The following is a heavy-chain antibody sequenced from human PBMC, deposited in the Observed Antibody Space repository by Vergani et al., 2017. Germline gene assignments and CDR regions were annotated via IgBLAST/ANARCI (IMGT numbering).Heavy chain of an antibody. Sequence: QVQLQESGPGLVKPSQTLSLTCTVPGGSISSGGYYWSWIRQHPGKGLEWIGYIYYSGSTYYNPSLKSRVTISVDTSKNQFSLKLSSVTAADTAVYYCSRIGKGGISVAGTWWGLDYWGQGTLVIVSS. CDR3: SRIGKGGISVAGTWWGLDY. CDR2: IYYSGST. J-gene: IGHJ4*02. D-gene: IGHD6-19*01. V-gene: IGHV4-31*03. CDR1: GGSISSGGYY.